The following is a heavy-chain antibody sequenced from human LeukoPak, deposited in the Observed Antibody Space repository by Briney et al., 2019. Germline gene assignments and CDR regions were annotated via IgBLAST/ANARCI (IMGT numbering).Heavy chain of an antibody. CDR3: ARDRRYSYGPGSWFDP. D-gene: IGHD5-18*01. CDR1: GSTFSSYA. CDR2: ISYDGSNK. V-gene: IGHV3-30*01. J-gene: IGHJ5*02. Sequence: PGGSLRLSCAASGSTFSSYAMHWVRQAPGKGLEWVAVISYDGSNKYYADSVKGRFTISRDNSKNTLYLQMNSLRAEDTAVYYCARDRRYSYGPGSWFDPWGQGTLVTVSS.